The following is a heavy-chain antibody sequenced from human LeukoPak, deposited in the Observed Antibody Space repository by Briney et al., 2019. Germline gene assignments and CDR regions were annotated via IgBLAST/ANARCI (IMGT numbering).Heavy chain of an antibody. CDR1: GYTFTSYD. CDR3: ARGIGTSPDY. CDR2: MNPNSGNT. Sequence: PSVKVSCKASGYTFTSYDINWVRQAPGQGLEWMGWMNPNSGNTAYAQNSQGRVTMTRNTSISTAYMELSSLRSEDTAVYYCARGIGTSPDYWGQGTLVTVSS. J-gene: IGHJ4*02. D-gene: IGHD2-2*01. V-gene: IGHV1-8*01.